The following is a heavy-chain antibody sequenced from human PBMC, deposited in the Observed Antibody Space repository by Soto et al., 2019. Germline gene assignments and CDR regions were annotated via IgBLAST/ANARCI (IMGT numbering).Heavy chain of an antibody. V-gene: IGHV3-30*18. Sequence: QVQLVESGGGLVQPGRSLRLSCAASGFIFSTYGMHWVRQAPGKGLEWVAVISDDGSNQYYEDSVKGRFTISRDNSKNTLYLQMNGLRVEDTAVYACAKSLSGSHGAFDMWGQGTMVTVSA. CDR1: GFIFSTYG. CDR3: AKSLSGSHGAFDM. CDR2: ISDDGSNQ. J-gene: IGHJ3*02.